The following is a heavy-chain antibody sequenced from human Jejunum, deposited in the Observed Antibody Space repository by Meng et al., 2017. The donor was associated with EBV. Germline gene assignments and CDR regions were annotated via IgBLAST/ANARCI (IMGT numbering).Heavy chain of an antibody. CDR2: IYGDGSPT. V-gene: IGHV3-74*01. J-gene: IGHJ4*02. D-gene: IGHD1-26*01. Sequence: EVQVVESGGGLVQPGGSLSLSCAASGFTFSTYWMHWVRQAPGKGLVWVSRIYGDGSPTSYADSVKGRFTISRDNAKNTLFLQMSSLGDEDSGIYFCARAPGATRLDYWGQGTLVTVSS. CDR3: ARAPGATRLDY. CDR1: GFTFSTYW.